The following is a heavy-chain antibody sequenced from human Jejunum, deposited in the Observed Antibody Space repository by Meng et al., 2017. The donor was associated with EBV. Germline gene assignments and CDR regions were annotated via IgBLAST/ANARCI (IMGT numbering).Heavy chain of an antibody. D-gene: IGHD5-24*01. CDR1: GGSFSGYY. J-gene: IGHJ4*02. CDR2: IIHSGST. Sequence: VQLQQWGAGLLNPSETLSLTCAVYGGSFSGYYWNWIRQPPGKGLEWIGKIIHSGSTNYNPSLKSRVTISVDKSNNQFSLKLASVTAADTAVYFCARGNAYKAPSFDYLGQGTLVTVSS. V-gene: IGHV4-34*01. CDR3: ARGNAYKAPSFDY.